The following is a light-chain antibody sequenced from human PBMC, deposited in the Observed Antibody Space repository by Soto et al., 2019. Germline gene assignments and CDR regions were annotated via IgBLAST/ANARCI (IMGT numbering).Light chain of an antibody. CDR3: QQYNSYSPWT. Sequence: DLPMTQSPSTLSASVGDRVTITCRASQSISSWLAWYQQKPGKAPKLLIYDASRLESGVPSRFSGSGYGTEFTLTISSLQPDDFATYYCQQYNSYSPWTFGQGTKVEIK. CDR2: DAS. V-gene: IGKV1-5*01. CDR1: QSISSW. J-gene: IGKJ1*01.